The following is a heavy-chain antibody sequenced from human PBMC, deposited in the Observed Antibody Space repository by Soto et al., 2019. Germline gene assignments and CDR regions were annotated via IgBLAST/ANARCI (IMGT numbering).Heavy chain of an antibody. V-gene: IGHV3-48*01. Sequence: EVQLVESGGGLVQPGGSLRLSCDASGFIFSSFTMNWVRQAPGKGLEWISFIQISSSTVTTYADSVRGRFTISRDDARNSLFLQMNSLRAEDTAVYYCVRDHLWAFHYWGQGILVTVSS. CDR3: VRDHLWAFHY. D-gene: IGHD1-26*01. CDR2: IQISSSTVT. J-gene: IGHJ4*02. CDR1: GFIFSSFT.